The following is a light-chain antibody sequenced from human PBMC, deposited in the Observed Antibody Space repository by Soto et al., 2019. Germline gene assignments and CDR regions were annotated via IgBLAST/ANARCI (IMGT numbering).Light chain of an antibody. CDR1: SSNIGNNY. V-gene: IGLV1-51*01. CDR3: GTWDNSLSGVV. Sequence: QSVLTQPPSVSAAPGQKVTISCSGSSSNIGNNYVSWYQHLPGTAPKLLIYDDNKRPSGIPDRFSGSKSGTSATLGITGLQTGDEADYHCGTWDNSLSGVVFGGGTKLNVL. CDR2: DDN. J-gene: IGLJ2*01.